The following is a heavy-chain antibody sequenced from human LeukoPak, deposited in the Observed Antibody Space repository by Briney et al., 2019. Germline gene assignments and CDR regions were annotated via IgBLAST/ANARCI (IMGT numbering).Heavy chain of an antibody. Sequence: PGGSLRLSCAASGFTFSNYWMNWVRQAPGKGLEWVANIKQDGSETYYVDSVKGRCTISRDNAKNSLYLQMNSLRAEDTAVYYCARFRTAMQLWKGYYFDYWGQGTLVTVSS. CDR3: ARFRTAMQLWKGYYFDY. CDR1: GFTFSNYW. CDR2: IKQDGSET. V-gene: IGHV3-7*01. J-gene: IGHJ4*02. D-gene: IGHD5-18*01.